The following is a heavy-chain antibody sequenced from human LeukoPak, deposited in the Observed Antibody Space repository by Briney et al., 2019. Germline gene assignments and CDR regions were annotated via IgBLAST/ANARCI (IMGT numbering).Heavy chain of an antibody. CDR2: FDPEDDET. D-gene: IGHD2-2*01. Sequence: GASVKVSCKVSGHTLTELSMHWVRQAPGKGLEWMGGFDPEDDETIYAQKFQGRVTMTEDTSTDTAYMELSSLRSEDTAVYYCATLNIVVVPAAVTYNFDYWGQGTLVTVSS. V-gene: IGHV1-24*01. J-gene: IGHJ4*02. CDR1: GHTLTELS. CDR3: ATLNIVVVPAAVTYNFDY.